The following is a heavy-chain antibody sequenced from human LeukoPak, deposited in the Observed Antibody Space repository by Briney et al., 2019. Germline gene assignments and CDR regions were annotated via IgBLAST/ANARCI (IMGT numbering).Heavy chain of an antibody. Sequence: ASVKVSCKASGYTFTGYYMHWVRQAPGQGLEWMGWINPNSGGTNYAQKFQGRVTMTRDTSISTAYMELSRLRSDDTAVYYCARGGTVLRYFDWQNWFDPWGQGTLVTVSS. CDR1: GYTFTGYY. CDR3: ARGGTVLRYFDWQNWFDP. CDR2: INPNSGGT. D-gene: IGHD3-9*01. V-gene: IGHV1-2*02. J-gene: IGHJ5*02.